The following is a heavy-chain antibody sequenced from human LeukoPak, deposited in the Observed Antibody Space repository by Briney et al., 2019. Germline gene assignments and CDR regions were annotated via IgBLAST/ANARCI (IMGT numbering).Heavy chain of an antibody. Sequence: GGSLRLSCAASGFTFSSYTMNWVRQAPGKGLEWVSSIRSSGSYVYYADSVKGRLTISRDNAENSLYLQMNSLRAEDTAVYYCARDVQIDYWGPGTLVTVSS. J-gene: IGHJ4*02. CDR1: GFTFSSYT. CDR3: ARDVQIDY. CDR2: IRSSGSYV. D-gene: IGHD1-1*01. V-gene: IGHV3-21*01.